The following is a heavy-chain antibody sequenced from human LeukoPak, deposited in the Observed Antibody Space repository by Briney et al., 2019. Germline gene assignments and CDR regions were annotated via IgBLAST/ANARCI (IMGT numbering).Heavy chain of an antibody. CDR2: ISYDGSNK. CDR3: AKDNWNDNWFDP. J-gene: IGHJ5*02. V-gene: IGHV3-30*18. Sequence: PGRSLRPSCAASGFTFSSYGMHWVRQAPGKGLEWVAVISYDGSNKYYADSVKGRFTISRDNSKNTLFLQMNSLRAEDTAVYYCAKDNWNDNWFDPWGQGTLVTVSS. CDR1: GFTFSSYG. D-gene: IGHD1-20*01.